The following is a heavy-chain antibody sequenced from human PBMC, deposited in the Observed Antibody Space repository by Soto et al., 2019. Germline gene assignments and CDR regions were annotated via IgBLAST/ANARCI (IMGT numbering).Heavy chain of an antibody. CDR2: INTSGNT. CDR1: GGSITSYR. V-gene: IGHV4-4*07. J-gene: IGHJ4*02. D-gene: IGHD1-7*01. Sequence: QVQLQESGPGLVKPLKTLSLTCTVSGGSITSYRWSWIRQSAGKGLEWIGRINTSGNTHYNPSLKSRVTVSIDTSRNQFFLTVNSVTAADSAVYYCARESGDNWDYEAYWGQGTPVTVSS. CDR3: ARESGDNWDYEAY.